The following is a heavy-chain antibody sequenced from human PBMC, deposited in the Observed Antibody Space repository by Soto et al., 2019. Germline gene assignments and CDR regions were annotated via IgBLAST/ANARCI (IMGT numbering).Heavy chain of an antibody. CDR1: GFTFSNYW. D-gene: IGHD5-12*01. V-gene: IGHV3-74*01. CDR3: PRFRVVCVYVP. Sequence: EVQLVESGGGLVQPGGSLRLSCAVSGFTFSNYWMHWVRQAPGKGLVWVSRIHSDGSSTSYADFVKGRFTISRDNAKNTLYLQMNSLIAEDTSVYYCPRFRVVCVYVPWGQGTLVTVSS. CDR2: IHSDGSST. J-gene: IGHJ5*02.